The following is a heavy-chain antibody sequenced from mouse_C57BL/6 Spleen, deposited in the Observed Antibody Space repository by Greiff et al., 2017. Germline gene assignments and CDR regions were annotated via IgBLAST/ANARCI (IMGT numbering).Heavy chain of an antibody. D-gene: IGHD4-1*01. CDR2: INPSSGYT. Sequence: QVQLQQSGAELAKPGASVKLSCKASGYTFTSYWMHWVKQRPGQGLEWIGYINPSSGYTKYNQKFKDKATLTADKSSSTAYMKLSSLAYEDTAVYYSTRYWGVYAMDYGGQGTSVTVSS. CDR3: TRYWGVYAMDY. CDR1: GYTFTSYW. V-gene: IGHV1-7*01. J-gene: IGHJ4*01.